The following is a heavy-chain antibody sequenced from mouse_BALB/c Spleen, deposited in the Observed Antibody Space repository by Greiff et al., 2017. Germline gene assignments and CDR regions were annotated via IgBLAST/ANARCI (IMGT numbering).Heavy chain of an antibody. CDR1: GYTFTSYW. V-gene: IGHV1-7*01. Sequence: QVQLQQSGAELAKPGASVKMSCKASGYTFTSYWMHWVKQRPGQGLEWIGYINPSTGYTEYNQKFKDKATLTADKSSSTAYMQLSSLTSEDSAVYYCARSFITTVDYWGQGTTLTVSS. J-gene: IGHJ2*01. D-gene: IGHD1-1*01. CDR2: INPSTGYT. CDR3: ARSFITTVDY.